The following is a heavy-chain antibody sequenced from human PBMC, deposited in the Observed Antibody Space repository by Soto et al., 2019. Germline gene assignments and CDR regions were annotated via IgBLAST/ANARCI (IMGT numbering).Heavy chain of an antibody. CDR3: ASWIDATTAPILYY. CDR1: GYTFSGSV. Sequence: QVQLVQSGAEVKKPGASVKVSCKASGYTFSGSVMHWVRQAPGQGLEWMGWIHADNGNTKYSQKLQGRVTMTWHTSERAAYMGFSSLRSEDTAIYYCASWIDATTAPILYYWGQGTLVTVSS. D-gene: IGHD4-17*01. CDR2: IHADNGNT. J-gene: IGHJ4*02. V-gene: IGHV1-3*01.